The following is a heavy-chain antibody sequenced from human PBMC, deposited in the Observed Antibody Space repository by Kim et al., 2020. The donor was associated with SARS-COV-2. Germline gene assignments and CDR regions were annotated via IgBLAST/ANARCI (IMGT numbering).Heavy chain of an antibody. Sequence: GGSLRLSCSASGFTFSSYAMHWVRQAPGKGLEYVSAIRSNGGNTYYADSVKGRFTISRDNSKNTLYLQMSRLRAEDTAVYYCVKGAVVVVAAAYTMDVWGQGTTVTVSS. D-gene: IGHD2-15*01. J-gene: IGHJ6*02. CDR1: GFTFSSYA. CDR2: IRSNGGNT. CDR3: VKGAVVVVAAAYTMDV. V-gene: IGHV3-64D*06.